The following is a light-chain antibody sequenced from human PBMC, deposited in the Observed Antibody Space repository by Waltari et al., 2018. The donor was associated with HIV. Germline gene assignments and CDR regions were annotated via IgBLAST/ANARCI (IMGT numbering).Light chain of an antibody. CDR3: QQYNNWPPLT. Sequence: EILMTQSPATLSVSPGERATLSCRASQSVSNNLAGYQQKPGQEPRILIYGASTRATGIPARFSGSGSGTEFTITISSLESEDFGVYYCQQYNNWPPLTFGGGTKVEIK. V-gene: IGKV3D-15*01. CDR1: QSVSNN. CDR2: GAS. J-gene: IGKJ4*01.